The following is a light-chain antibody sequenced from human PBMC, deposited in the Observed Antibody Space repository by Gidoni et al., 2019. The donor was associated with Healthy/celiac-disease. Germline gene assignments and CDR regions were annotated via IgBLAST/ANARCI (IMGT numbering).Light chain of an antibody. J-gene: IGLJ3*02. CDR3: GTWDSSLSARV. CDR2: DNN. CDR1: SSNLRNNY. V-gene: IGLV1-51*01. Sequence: QSVLTQPPSVSAAPGQKVTISCPGSSSNLRNNYVSWYQQLPGTAPKLLIYDNNKRPSGIPDRFSGSKSGTSATLGITGLQTGDEADYYCGTWDSSLSARVFGGGTKLTVL.